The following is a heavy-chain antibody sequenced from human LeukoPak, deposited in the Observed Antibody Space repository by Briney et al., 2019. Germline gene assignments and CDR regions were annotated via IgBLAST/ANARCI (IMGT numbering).Heavy chain of an antibody. Sequence: GASVKVSCKASGYTFSSYGISWVRQAPGQGLEWMGWISAYNGHTNYAPKLQDRLTVTTDTSTSTAYMELRSLRSDDTAVYYCARDGVPAAVSCPGRFDPWGQGTLVTVSS. V-gene: IGHV1-18*01. J-gene: IGHJ5*02. CDR1: GYTFSSYG. D-gene: IGHD2-2*01. CDR3: ARDGVPAAVSCPGRFDP. CDR2: ISAYNGHT.